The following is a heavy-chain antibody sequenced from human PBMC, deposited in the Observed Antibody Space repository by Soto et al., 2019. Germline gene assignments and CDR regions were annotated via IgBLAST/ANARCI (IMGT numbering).Heavy chain of an antibody. D-gene: IGHD2-2*01. CDR2: IFYSGTT. V-gene: IGHV4-31*03. Sequence: QVQLQESGPGLVKPSQTLSLTCTVSGGSIYSGGYYWSWLRQHPGKGLEWIGYIFYSGTTYYNPSLKSRVTISLDTSKKQFSLMLTSLTAADTAVYYCARTYASSPYFDYWGQGTLVAVSS. CDR1: GGSIYSGGYY. CDR3: ARTYASSPYFDY. J-gene: IGHJ4*02.